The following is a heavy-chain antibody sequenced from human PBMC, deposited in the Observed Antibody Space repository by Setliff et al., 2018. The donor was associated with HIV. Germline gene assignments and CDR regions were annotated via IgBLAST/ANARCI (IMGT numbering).Heavy chain of an antibody. CDR1: GFSFNTYG. CDR3: ARDRCGTNGCDNASDL. J-gene: IGHJ3*01. Sequence: GGSLRLSCAASGFSFNTYGMHWVRQAPGKGLDYVSLISDNGGRTYYVESVKGRFTISRDNSKNTLYLQMGSLRIEDTGVYYCARDRCGTNGCDNASDLWGQGTMVTVS. D-gene: IGHD2-8*01. CDR2: ISDNGGRT. V-gene: IGHV3-64*02.